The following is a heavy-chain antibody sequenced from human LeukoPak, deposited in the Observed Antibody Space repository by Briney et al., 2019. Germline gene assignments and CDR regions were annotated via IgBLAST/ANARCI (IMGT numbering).Heavy chain of an antibody. CDR3: ARFGEFTPGAFDI. Sequence: ASVKVSCKASGYTFTGYYMHWVRQAPGQGLEWMGWINPNSGGTNYAQKFQGRVTMTRDTSISTAYMELSRPRSDDTAVYYCARFGEFTPGAFDIWGQGTMVTASS. D-gene: IGHD3-10*01. J-gene: IGHJ3*02. CDR2: INPNSGGT. CDR1: GYTFTGYY. V-gene: IGHV1-2*02.